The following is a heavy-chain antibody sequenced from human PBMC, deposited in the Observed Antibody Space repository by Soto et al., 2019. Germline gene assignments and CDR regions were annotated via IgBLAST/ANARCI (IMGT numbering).Heavy chain of an antibody. CDR2: ISSSGSFM. CDR1: GFSFSSDS. D-gene: IGHD1-7*01. CDR3: ARDPPTGTTLDWFDS. J-gene: IGHJ5*01. Sequence: PGSSLRLSCAASGFSFSSDSMGCVLQAPGKGLEWVSSISSSGSFMNYADSVKGRFTISRDNAKNSVYLHMTSLKDDDTAVYYCARDPPTGTTLDWFDSWGQGTLVTVS. V-gene: IGHV3-21*01.